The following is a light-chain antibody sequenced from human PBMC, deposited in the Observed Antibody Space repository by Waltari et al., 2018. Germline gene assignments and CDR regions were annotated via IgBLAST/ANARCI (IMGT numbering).Light chain of an antibody. J-gene: IGLJ2*01. V-gene: IGLV2-11*01. CDR2: DVS. CDR1: SSDVGGYNY. CDR3: CSYAGSYTHVV. Sequence: QSALTQPRPVSGSPGQSVTISCTGTSSDVGGYNYVSWYQQHPGKAPKPMIYDVSKRPSGVPDRFSGSKSGNTASLTISGLQAEDEADYYCCSYAGSYTHVVFGGGTKLTVL.